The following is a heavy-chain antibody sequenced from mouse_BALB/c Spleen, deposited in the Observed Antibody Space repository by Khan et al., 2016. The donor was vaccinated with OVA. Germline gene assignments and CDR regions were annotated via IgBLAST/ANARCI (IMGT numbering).Heavy chain of an antibody. D-gene: IGHD2-14*01. CDR1: GHSITSDYA. Sequence: EVQLQESGPGLVKPSQSLSLTCTVTGHSITSDYAWNWIRQFPGNKLEWMGYINYSGSTSYHPSLKSRISITRDTSKNQFFLQLNSVTNEDTAEYYCAREVRLTYWGQGTLVTVSA. J-gene: IGHJ3*01. CDR2: INYSGST. V-gene: IGHV3-2*02. CDR3: AREVRLTY.